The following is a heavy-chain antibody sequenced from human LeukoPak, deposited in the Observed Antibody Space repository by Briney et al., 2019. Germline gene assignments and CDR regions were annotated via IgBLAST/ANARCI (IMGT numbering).Heavy chain of an antibody. D-gene: IGHD2-15*01. CDR1: GFTFISYW. J-gene: IGHJ4*02. V-gene: IGHV3-7*01. Sequence: GGSLRLSCAASGFTFISYWMSWVRQAPGKGLEWVANIKQDGSEKYYVDSVKGRFTISRDNAKNSLYLQMNSLRAEDTAVYYCARALIVVVVADYFDYWGQGTRVTVSS. CDR2: IKQDGSEK. CDR3: ARALIVVVVADYFDY.